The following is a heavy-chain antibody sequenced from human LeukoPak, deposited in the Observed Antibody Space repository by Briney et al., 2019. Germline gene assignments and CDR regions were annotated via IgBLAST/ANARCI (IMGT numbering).Heavy chain of an antibody. J-gene: IGHJ6*02. V-gene: IGHV3-21*01. CDR1: GFTFSSYS. Sequence: GGSLRLSCAASGFTFSSYSMNWVRQAPGKGLEWVSSISSSSSYIYYADSVKGRFTISRDNAKNSLYLQMNSLRAEDTAVYYCARERDLIWFGELSAPETTGLYYYYGMDVWGQGATVTVSS. CDR3: ARERDLIWFGELSAPETTGLYYYYGMDV. CDR2: ISSSSSYI. D-gene: IGHD3-10*01.